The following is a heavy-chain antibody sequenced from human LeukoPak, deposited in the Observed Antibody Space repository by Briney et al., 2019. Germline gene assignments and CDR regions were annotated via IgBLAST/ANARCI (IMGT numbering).Heavy chain of an antibody. Sequence: SETLSLTCTVSGGSISSYYWSWIRQPPGKGLEWIGYIYYSGSTNYNPSLKSRVTISVDTSKNQFSLKLSSVTAADTAVYYCARERYGDYGNYFDYWGQGTLVTVSS. CDR1: GGSISSYY. CDR3: ARERYGDYGNYFDY. J-gene: IGHJ4*02. D-gene: IGHD4-17*01. CDR2: IYYSGST. V-gene: IGHV4-59*01.